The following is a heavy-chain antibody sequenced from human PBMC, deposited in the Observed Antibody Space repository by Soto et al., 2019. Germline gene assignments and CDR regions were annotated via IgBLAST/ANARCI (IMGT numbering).Heavy chain of an antibody. Sequence: XDTLYLTCTVSGSSISDYYWSLIRQSPGKGLEWMGYFSHTGGTNYNPSLNSRLTLSANTSKKQLSLRLKSTTAADTAVYYCARGTDWDRGVFDYWGQGTPVTVSS. CDR2: FSHTGGT. CDR3: ARGTDWDRGVFDY. V-gene: IGHV4-59*13. J-gene: IGHJ4*02. CDR1: GSSISDYY. D-gene: IGHD1-26*01.